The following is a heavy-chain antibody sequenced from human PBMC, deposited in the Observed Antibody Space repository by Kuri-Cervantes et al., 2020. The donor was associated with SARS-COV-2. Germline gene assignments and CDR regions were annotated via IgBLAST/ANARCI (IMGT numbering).Heavy chain of an antibody. J-gene: IGHJ3*02. V-gene: IGHV3-21*01. Sequence: GESLKISCAASGFTFSSYSMNWVRQAPGKGLEWVSSISSSSSYIYYADSVKGRFTISRDNAKNSLYLQMNSLRAEDTAVYYCASGITMVRGDAFDIWGQGTMVTVSS. CDR1: GFTFSSYS. D-gene: IGHD3-10*01. CDR3: ASGITMVRGDAFDI. CDR2: ISSSSSYI.